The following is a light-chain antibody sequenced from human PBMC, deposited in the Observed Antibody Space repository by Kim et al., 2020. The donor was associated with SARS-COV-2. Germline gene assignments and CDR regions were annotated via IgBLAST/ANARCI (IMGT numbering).Light chain of an antibody. V-gene: IGLV9-49*01. Sequence: CTLSSGYSNSKVDWYQQRPGKGPRFGMRVGAGGIVGSKGDGIPDRFSVLGSGLNRYLTIKNIQEEDESDYHCGADHGSGSNFVWVFGGGTQLTVL. J-gene: IGLJ3*02. CDR3: GADHGSGSNFVWV. CDR2: VGAGGIVG. CDR1: SGYSNSK.